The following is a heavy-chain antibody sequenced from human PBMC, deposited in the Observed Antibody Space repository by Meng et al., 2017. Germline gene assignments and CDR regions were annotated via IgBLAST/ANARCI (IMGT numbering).Heavy chain of an antibody. CDR3: AKAFCSGSGCSGDDY. J-gene: IGHJ4*02. CDR2: ISWNSGSI. Sequence: SLKISCAASGFTFDDYAMHWVRQAPGKGLEWVSGISWNSGSIDYADSVKGRFTISRDNAKNSLYLQMNSLRADDTDLYYCAKAFCSGSGCSGDDYWGQGTLVTVSS. CDR1: GFTFDDYA. V-gene: IGHV3-9*01. D-gene: IGHD2-2*01.